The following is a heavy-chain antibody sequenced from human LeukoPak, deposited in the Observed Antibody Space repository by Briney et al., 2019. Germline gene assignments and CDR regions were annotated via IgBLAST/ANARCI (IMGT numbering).Heavy chain of an antibody. V-gene: IGHV4-4*02. D-gene: IGHD6-6*01. CDR2: IYHSGST. CDR1: GGSISSSNW. J-gene: IGHJ4*02. CDR3: ARDRGYSSWKQFDY. Sequence: PSETLSLTCAVSGGSISSSNWWRCVRQPPGKGLEWIWVIYHSGSTNYSPSLKSRVTISVDKSKNQFSLKLSSVTAADTAVYYCARDRGYSSWKQFDYWGQGTLVTVSS.